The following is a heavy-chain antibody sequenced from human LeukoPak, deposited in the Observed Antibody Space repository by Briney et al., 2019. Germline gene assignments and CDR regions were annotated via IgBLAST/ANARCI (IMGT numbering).Heavy chain of an antibody. D-gene: IGHD3-10*01. J-gene: IGHJ4*02. CDR3: ARRNSYYYGSGSYPFDY. CDR1: GGSISTYY. CDR2: IYTTEST. V-gene: IGHV4-4*08. Sequence: SETLSLTCTVSGGSISTYYWSWIRQPPGKGLEWIGYIYTTESTNYNPSLESRVTISVDTSKNQFSLKLSSVTAADTAVYYCARRNSYYYGSGSYPFDYWGQGTLVTVSS.